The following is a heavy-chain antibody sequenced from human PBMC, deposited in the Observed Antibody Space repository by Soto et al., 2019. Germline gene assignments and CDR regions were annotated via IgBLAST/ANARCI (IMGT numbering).Heavy chain of an antibody. V-gene: IGHV4-39*01. J-gene: IGHJ4*02. Sequence: SETLSLTCTVSGGSISSSSYYWGWIRQPPGKGLEWIGNIYYSGSIYYNPSLKSRVTISVDTSKNQFSLKLSSVTAADTAVYYCVRTTTVTSSVYWGQGTLVTVSS. CDR2: IYYSGSI. CDR1: GGSISSSSYY. CDR3: VRTTTVTSSVY. D-gene: IGHD4-17*01.